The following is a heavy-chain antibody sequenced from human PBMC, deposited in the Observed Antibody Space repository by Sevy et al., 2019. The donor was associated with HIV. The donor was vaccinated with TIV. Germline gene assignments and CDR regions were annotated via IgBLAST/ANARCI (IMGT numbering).Heavy chain of an antibody. V-gene: IGHV3-21*01. Sequence: GGSLRLSCAASGFTFSTYTMNWVRQAPGKGLEWVSSISSSSSYIYYADSVKGRFTISRDNAKNSLYLQMNSLRVEDTAVYYCARAAYYCSTTSGYIDYWGQGTLVTVSS. CDR1: GFTFSTYT. CDR3: ARAAYYCSTTSGYIDY. J-gene: IGHJ4*02. D-gene: IGHD2-2*02. CDR2: ISSSSSYI.